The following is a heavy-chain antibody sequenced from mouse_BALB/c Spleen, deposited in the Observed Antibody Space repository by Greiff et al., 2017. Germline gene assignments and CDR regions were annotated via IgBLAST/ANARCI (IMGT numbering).Heavy chain of an antibody. V-gene: IGHV1-80*01. J-gene: IGHJ2*01. CDR2: IYPGDGDT. D-gene: IGHD2-3*01. CDR1: GYAFSSYW. Sequence: QVQLQQSGAELVRPGSSVKISCKASGYAFSSYWMNWVKQRPGQGLEWIGQIYPGDGDTNYNGKFKGKATLTADKSSSTAYMQLSSLTSEDSAVYFCARDDGYLFDYWGQGTTLTVSS. CDR3: ARDDGYLFDY.